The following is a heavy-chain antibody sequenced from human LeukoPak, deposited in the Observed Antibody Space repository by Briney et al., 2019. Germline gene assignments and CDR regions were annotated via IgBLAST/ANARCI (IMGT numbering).Heavy chain of an antibody. Sequence: GGSLRLSCAASGFTFSSYGMSWVRQAPGKGLEWVSTISGSGGSTYYADSVKGRFTISRDNSKNTLYLQMNSLRAEDTAVYYCAKKNDVSYYGMDVWGQGTTVTASS. V-gene: IGHV3-23*01. D-gene: IGHD1-1*01. CDR3: AKKNDVSYYGMDV. J-gene: IGHJ6*02. CDR2: ISGSGGST. CDR1: GFTFSSYG.